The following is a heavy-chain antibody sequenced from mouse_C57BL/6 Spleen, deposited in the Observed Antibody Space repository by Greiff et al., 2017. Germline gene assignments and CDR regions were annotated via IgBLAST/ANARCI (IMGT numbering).Heavy chain of an antibody. Sequence: VQLQQSGAELVRPGASVKLSCKASGYTFTDYYINWVKQRPGQGLEWIARIYPGSGNTYYNEKFKGKATLTAEKSSSTAYMQLSSLTSEDSAVYFCARSNFFMDYWGQGTTLTVSS. CDR2: IYPGSGNT. D-gene: IGHD2-5*01. CDR1: GYTFTDYY. CDR3: ARSNFFMDY. J-gene: IGHJ2*01. V-gene: IGHV1-76*01.